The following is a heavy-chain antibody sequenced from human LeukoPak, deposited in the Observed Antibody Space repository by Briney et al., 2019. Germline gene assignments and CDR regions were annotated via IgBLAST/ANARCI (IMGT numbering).Heavy chain of an antibody. CDR2: ISSSGSTI. CDR3: ARGSGYYYVNY. V-gene: IGHV3-48*03. J-gene: IGHJ4*02. Sequence: GGSLRLSCAAPGFTFSSYAMSWVRQAPGKGLEWVSYISSSGSTIYYADSVKGRFTISRDNAKNSLYLQMNSLIAEDTAVYYCARGSGYYYVNYWGQGTLVTVSS. D-gene: IGHD3-22*01. CDR1: GFTFSSYA.